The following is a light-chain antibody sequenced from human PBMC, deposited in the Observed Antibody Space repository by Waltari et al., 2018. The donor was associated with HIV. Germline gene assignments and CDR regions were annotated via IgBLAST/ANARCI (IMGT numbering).Light chain of an antibody. V-gene: IGLV2-14*03. CDR1: STDSRFYQY. Sequence: QSALTQPASVSGFPGQSINISCTGISTDSRFYQYVSWYQQHPVKIPRLIIFDINTRPSGVSDHISGSRSGNSASLTFSGLQSGDEAHYYCASNRLDYTLIFGGGTKLTVL. CDR2: DIN. J-gene: IGLJ2*01. CDR3: ASNRLDYTLI.